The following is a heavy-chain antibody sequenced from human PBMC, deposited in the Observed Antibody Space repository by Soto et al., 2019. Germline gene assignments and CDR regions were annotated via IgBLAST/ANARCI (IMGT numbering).Heavy chain of an antibody. Sequence: GGSLRLSCAASGFTFSSYWMSWVRQAPGKGLEWVANINQDGSEKFYVDSVKGRFTISRDNSKNSLYLQMNSLRAEDTAVYYCAKARVPNDSSCYSSILTDSWGQGTVVTVSS. J-gene: IGHJ4*02. CDR1: GFTFSSYW. D-gene: IGHD3-22*01. V-gene: IGHV3-7*03. CDR2: INQDGSEK. CDR3: AKARVPNDSSCYSSILTDS.